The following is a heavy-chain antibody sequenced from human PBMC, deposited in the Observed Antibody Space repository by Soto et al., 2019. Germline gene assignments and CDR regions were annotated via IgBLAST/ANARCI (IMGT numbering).Heavy chain of an antibody. CDR1: GGTFSTYA. D-gene: IGHD5-18*01. Sequence: QVQLVQSGAEVKKPESSVKVSCKAPGGTFSTYAISWVRQAPGQGLEWMGGIIPMFGTANYAQRFQDRVTITADESTNTGYMALSRRRSEDTAVYFCASGIQLWLRRTSTGYSGWGQGTLVTVSS. J-gene: IGHJ4*02. CDR3: ASGIQLWLRRTSTGYSG. CDR2: IIPMFGTA. V-gene: IGHV1-69*12.